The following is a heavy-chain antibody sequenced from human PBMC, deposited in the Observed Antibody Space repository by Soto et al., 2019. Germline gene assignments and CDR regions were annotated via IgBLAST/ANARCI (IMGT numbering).Heavy chain of an antibody. CDR3: ARGTYCGGDCYLDAFDI. D-gene: IGHD2-21*02. J-gene: IGHJ3*02. V-gene: IGHV3-23*01. CDR2: ISGSGGST. CDR1: RFTFSSYA. Sequence: GGSLRLSCAASRFTFSSYAIIWVRQSPCKWLEWVSAISGSGGSTYYADSVKGRFTISRDNSKNTLYLQMNSLRSEDTAVYYCARGTYCGGDCYLDAFDIWGQGTMVTVSS.